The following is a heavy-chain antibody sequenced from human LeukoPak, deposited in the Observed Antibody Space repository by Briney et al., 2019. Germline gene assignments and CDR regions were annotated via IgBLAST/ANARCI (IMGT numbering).Heavy chain of an antibody. V-gene: IGHV4-34*01. J-gene: IGHJ5*02. Sequence: PSETLSLTCAVYGGSFSGYYWSWIRQPPGKGLEWIGEINHSGSTNYNPSLKSRVTISVDTSKNQFSLELNSVTAADTAVYYCARGGGYNWFDPWGQGALVTVSS. CDR3: ARGGGYNWFDP. CDR1: GGSFSGYY. D-gene: IGHD4-23*01. CDR2: INHSGST.